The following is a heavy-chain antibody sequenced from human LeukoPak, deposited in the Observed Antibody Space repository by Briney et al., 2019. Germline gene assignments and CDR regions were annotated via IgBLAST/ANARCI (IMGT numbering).Heavy chain of an antibody. CDR3: ARGLFGELLYTFDY. J-gene: IGHJ4*02. Sequence: ASVKVSCKASGYTFTGYYMHWVRQAPGQGLEWMGWINPNSGGTNYAQKFQGWVTMTRDTSISTAYMELSRLRSDDTAVYYCARGLFGELLYTFDYWGQGTLVTVSS. CDR1: GYTFTGYY. CDR2: INPNSGGT. V-gene: IGHV1-2*04. D-gene: IGHD3-10*02.